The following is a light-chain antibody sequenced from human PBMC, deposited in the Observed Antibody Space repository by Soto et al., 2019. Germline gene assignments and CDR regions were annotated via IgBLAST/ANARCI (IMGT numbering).Light chain of an antibody. V-gene: IGLV2-8*01. CDR2: EVS. CDR3: SSYVGSNIV. Sequence: QSVLTQPPSASGSPGQSVTISCTGTSSDVGGYNYVSWYQQHAGKAPKLMIYEVSKRPSGVPDRFSGSKSANTASLTVSGLQAEDEADYYCSSYVGSNIVFGGGTKLTVL. J-gene: IGLJ2*01. CDR1: SSDVGGYNY.